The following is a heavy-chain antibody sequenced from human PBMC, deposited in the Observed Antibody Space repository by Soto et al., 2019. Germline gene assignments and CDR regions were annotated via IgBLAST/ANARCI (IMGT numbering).Heavy chain of an antibody. Sequence: QVQLVQSGAEVKKPGASVKVSCKASGYTFSSYGFSWVRQGPGQGLEWMGWISAYNGNTNYAQKLQGRVTMTTDTSTSTAYMELRSLRSDDTAVYYCARSLKRSLYCLSTGCYGRGSGFDPWGQGTLVTVSS. CDR3: ARSLKRSLYCLSTGCYGRGSGFDP. D-gene: IGHD2-2*01. J-gene: IGHJ5*02. V-gene: IGHV1-18*01. CDR2: ISAYNGNT. CDR1: GYTFSSYG.